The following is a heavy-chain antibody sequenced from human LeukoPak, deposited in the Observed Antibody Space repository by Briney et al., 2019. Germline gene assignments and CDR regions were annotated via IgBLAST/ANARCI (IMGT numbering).Heavy chain of an antibody. J-gene: IGHJ6*03. CDR1: GFTFSSYG. D-gene: IGHD3-10*01. Sequence: GGSLRLSCAASGFTFSSYGMHWVRQAPGKGLEWVAFIRYDGSNKYYADSVKGRFTISRDNSKNTLYLQMNSLSAEDTAVYYCAKGKMVRGVIDYYYYYMDVWGKGTTVTISS. CDR3: AKGKMVRGVIDYYYYYMDV. V-gene: IGHV3-30*02. CDR2: IRYDGSNK.